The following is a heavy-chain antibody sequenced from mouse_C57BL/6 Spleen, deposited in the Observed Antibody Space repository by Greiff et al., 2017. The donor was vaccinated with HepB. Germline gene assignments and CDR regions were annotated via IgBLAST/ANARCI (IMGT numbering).Heavy chain of an antibody. Sequence: EVHLVESGGDLVKPGGSLKLSCAASGFTFSSYGMSWVRQTPDKRLEWVATISSGGSYTYYPDSVKGRFTISRDNAKNTLYLQMSSLKSEDTAMYYCARSTMVPNYFDYWGQGTTLTVSS. CDR2: ISSGGSYT. J-gene: IGHJ2*01. D-gene: IGHD2-1*01. V-gene: IGHV5-6*01. CDR3: ARSTMVPNYFDY. CDR1: GFTFSSYG.